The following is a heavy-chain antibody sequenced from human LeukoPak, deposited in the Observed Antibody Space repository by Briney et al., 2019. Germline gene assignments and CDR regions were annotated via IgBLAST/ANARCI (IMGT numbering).Heavy chain of an antibody. Sequence: GGSLRLSCAASGFTFSSYAMHWVRQAPGKGLEWVAVISYDGSNKYYADSVKGRFTISRDNSKNTLYLQMNGLRADDTAVNYCARAGAGIAAADFFDYWGQGTLVTVSS. CDR2: ISYDGSNK. V-gene: IGHV3-30-3*01. CDR1: GFTFSSYA. J-gene: IGHJ4*02. D-gene: IGHD6-13*01. CDR3: ARAGAGIAAADFFDY.